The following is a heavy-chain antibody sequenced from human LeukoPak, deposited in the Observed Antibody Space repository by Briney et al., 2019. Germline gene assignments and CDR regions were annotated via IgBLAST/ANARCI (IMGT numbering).Heavy chain of an antibody. D-gene: IGHD4-17*01. J-gene: IGHJ4*02. V-gene: IGHV3-23*01. CDR3: AKDLNFKVTTSDY. Sequence: GGSLTLSCSAYAFAFNSYAMSWVRQAPGKGLEWVSAMSGSGGSTYYADAVKGRCTISRDNPKNTLYQQMNSMRAEDTAVYYCAKDLNFKVTTSDYWGQGNLVTVSS. CDR1: AFAFNSYA. CDR2: MSGSGGST.